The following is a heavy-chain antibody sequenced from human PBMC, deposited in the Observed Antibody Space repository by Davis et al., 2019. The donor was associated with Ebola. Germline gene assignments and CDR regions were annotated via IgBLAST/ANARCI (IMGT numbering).Heavy chain of an antibody. CDR1: GFTFGDYA. V-gene: IGHV3-49*03. D-gene: IGHD2-21*01. J-gene: IGHJ6*04. CDR3: TRDPSISPYYYYYGMDV. CDR2: IRSKAYRGTT. Sequence: GGSLRLSCTASGFTFGDYAMSWFRQAPGKGLEWVGFIRSKAYRGTTEYAASVKGRFTISRDDSKSIAYLQMNSLKTEDTAVYYCTRDPSISPYYYYYGMDVWGKGTTVTVSS.